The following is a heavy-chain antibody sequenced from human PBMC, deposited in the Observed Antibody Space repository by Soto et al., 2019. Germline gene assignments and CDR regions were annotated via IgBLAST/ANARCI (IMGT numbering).Heavy chain of an antibody. V-gene: IGHV1-3*01. D-gene: IGHD4-17*01. Sequence: GASVKVSCKASGYTFTSYAMHWVRQAPGQRLEWMGWINAGNGNTKYSQKFQGRVTITRDTSASTAYMELSSLRSEDTAVYYCARDLATVTTWGYYYMYVWGKGTTVTVAS. J-gene: IGHJ6*03. CDR2: INAGNGNT. CDR1: GYTFTSYA. CDR3: ARDLATVTTWGYYYMYV.